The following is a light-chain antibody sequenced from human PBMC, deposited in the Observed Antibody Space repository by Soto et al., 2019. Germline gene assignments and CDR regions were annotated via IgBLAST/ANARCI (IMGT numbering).Light chain of an antibody. Sequence: DIVLTQSPATLSLSPGERATLSCGASQSVSSSYLAWYQQKPGLAPRLLIYDASSRATGVPDRFSGSESGTDFTLTISRLEPEDFAVYYCQQYGSSPITFGQGTRLEIK. CDR2: DAS. V-gene: IGKV3D-20*01. CDR1: QSVSSSY. CDR3: QQYGSSPIT. J-gene: IGKJ5*01.